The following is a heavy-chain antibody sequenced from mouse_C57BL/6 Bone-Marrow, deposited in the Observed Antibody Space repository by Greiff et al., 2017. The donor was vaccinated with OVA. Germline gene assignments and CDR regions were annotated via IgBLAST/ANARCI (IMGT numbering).Heavy chain of an antibody. CDR2: ISSGGSYT. Sequence: EVQGVESGGDLVKPGGSLKLSCAASGFTFSSYGLSWVRQTPDKRLEWVATISSGGSYTYYPDSVKGRFTISRDNAKNTLYLQMSSLKSEDTAMYYCARHYYGSSLGFAYWGQGTLVTVSA. CDR1: GFTFSSYG. CDR3: ARHYYGSSLGFAY. J-gene: IGHJ3*01. V-gene: IGHV5-6*01. D-gene: IGHD1-1*01.